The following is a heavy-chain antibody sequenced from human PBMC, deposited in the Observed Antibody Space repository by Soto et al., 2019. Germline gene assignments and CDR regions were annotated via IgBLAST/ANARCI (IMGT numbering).Heavy chain of an antibody. V-gene: IGHV3-53*01. CDR2: FYTGRST. Sequence: PAPSMGVPRTAAGLSVANNYVSRVRQHPGKGLEWVSFFYTGRSTDDATSVEGRFTISRDDSKNTRYFQMNILRAEDTAVYYCGTSSASYYLEYWGHGTVVPVSS. CDR3: GTSSASYYLEY. D-gene: IGHD2-21*01. J-gene: IGHJ4*03. CDR1: GLSVANNY.